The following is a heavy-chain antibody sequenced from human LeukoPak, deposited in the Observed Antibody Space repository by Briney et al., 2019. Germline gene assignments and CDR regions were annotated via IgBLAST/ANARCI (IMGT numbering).Heavy chain of an antibody. J-gene: IGHJ4*01. V-gene: IGHV3-7*01. CDR1: GFTFSSYW. CDR3: ARDRTEAGLYFDL. Sequence: GGSLRLSCAVSGFTFSSYWMNWVRQAPGKGLEWVASIRQDGGEKSYVDSVKGRFTISRDNTKNSLYLQMSSLRAEDTAVYYCARDRTEAGLYFDLWGQGTLVTVSS. D-gene: IGHD6-13*01. CDR2: IRQDGGEK.